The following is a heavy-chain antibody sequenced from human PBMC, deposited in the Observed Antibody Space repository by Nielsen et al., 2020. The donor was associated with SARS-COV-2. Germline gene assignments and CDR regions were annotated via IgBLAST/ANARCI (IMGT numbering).Heavy chain of an antibody. V-gene: IGHV3-74*01. CDR3: AKDKSYYYDSSGYWVVDAFDI. J-gene: IGHJ3*02. CDR2: INSDGSST. D-gene: IGHD3-22*01. CDR1: GFTFSSYW. Sequence: GESLKISCAASGFTFSSYWMHWVRQAPGKGLVWVSRINSDGSSTSYVDSVKGRFTISRDNSKNTLYLQMNSLRAEDTAVYYCAKDKSYYYDSSGYWVVDAFDIWGQGTMVTVSS.